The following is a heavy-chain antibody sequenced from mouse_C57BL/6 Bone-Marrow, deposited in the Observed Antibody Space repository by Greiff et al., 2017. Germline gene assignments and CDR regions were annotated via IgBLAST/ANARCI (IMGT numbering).Heavy chain of an antibody. Sequence: EVMLVESEGGLVQPGSSMKLSCTASGFTFSDYYMAWVRQVPEKGLEWVANINYDGSSTYYLDSLKSRFIISRDNAKNILYLQMSSLKSEDTATYYCARDPFYDEYWGQGTLVTVSA. CDR2: INYDGSST. D-gene: IGHD2-4*01. CDR1: GFTFSDYY. J-gene: IGHJ3*01. CDR3: ARDPFYDEY. V-gene: IGHV5-16*01.